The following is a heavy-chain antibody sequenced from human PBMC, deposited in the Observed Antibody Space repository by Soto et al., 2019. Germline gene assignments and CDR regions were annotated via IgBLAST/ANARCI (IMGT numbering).Heavy chain of an antibody. V-gene: IGHV3-7*04. D-gene: IGHD3-22*01. CDR3: AMDVSPGSGTYYVDAVDM. Sequence: ESGGGLVQPGESLRLSCAASGFTFSDYWMTWVRQAPGKGLEWVANIKKDESKKSYLDSVRGRFTISRDNARNSLYLQMDSLRAEYTARYYCAMDVSPGSGTYYVDAVDMWGQGTMVTVSS. J-gene: IGHJ3*02. CDR1: GFTFSDYW. CDR2: IKKDESKK.